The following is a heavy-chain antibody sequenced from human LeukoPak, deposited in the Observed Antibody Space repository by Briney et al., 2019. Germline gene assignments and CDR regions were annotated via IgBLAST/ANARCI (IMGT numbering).Heavy chain of an antibody. D-gene: IGHD6-19*01. J-gene: IGHJ4*02. CDR3: ARSFGYISGRVDY. CDR2: IYPGDSDT. CDR1: GYSFISYW. V-gene: IGHV5-51*01. Sequence: GEALKISCKGSGYSFISYWIGWARHRSGEGLEWMGIIYPGDSDTRYSPSFQGQVTISDDKSISTAYLQWSSLKASDTAMYYCARSFGYISGRVDYWGQGTLVTVSS.